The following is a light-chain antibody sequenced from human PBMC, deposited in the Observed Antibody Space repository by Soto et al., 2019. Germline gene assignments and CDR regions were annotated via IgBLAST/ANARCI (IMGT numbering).Light chain of an antibody. V-gene: IGLV2-14*01. CDR2: EVS. CDR3: SSYTSSSTLYV. Sequence: SVLTQPASVSGSPGQSITISCTGTSSDVGGYNYVSWYQQHPGKAPKLMIYEVSNRPSGVSNRSSGSKSGNTASLTISGLQAEDEADYYCSSYTSSSTLYVFGTGTKVTVL. CDR1: SSDVGGYNY. J-gene: IGLJ1*01.